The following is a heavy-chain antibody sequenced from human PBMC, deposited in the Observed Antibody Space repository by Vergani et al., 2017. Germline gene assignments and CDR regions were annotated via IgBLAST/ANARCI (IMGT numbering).Heavy chain of an antibody. Sequence: QVQLVESGGGVVQPGRSLRLSCAASGFTFSSYGMHWVRQAPGKGLEWVAVISYDGSNKYYADSVKGRFTISRDNSKNTLYLQMNSLIAEDTAVYYCAKGSLPYSSSWLGDYWGQGTLVTVSS. D-gene: IGHD6-13*01. CDR3: AKGSLPYSSSWLGDY. J-gene: IGHJ4*02. CDR1: GFTFSSYG. V-gene: IGHV3-30*18. CDR2: ISYDGSNK.